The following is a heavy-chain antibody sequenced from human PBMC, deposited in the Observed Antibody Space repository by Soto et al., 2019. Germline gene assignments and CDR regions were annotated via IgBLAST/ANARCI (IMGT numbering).Heavy chain of an antibody. CDR2: ISSSGRTI. Sequence: QVQLVESGGGLVKPGGSMRLSCEAFEFTFSDFYMSWVRQAPGKGLEWVSHISSSGRTIYYGDSVKGRFTISRDNAKNSLHLQMTSLRADDTAVYYCARELAAAGISYFDSWGQGTLVTVSS. J-gene: IGHJ4*02. D-gene: IGHD6-13*01. CDR1: EFTFSDFY. V-gene: IGHV3-11*01. CDR3: ARELAAAGISYFDS.